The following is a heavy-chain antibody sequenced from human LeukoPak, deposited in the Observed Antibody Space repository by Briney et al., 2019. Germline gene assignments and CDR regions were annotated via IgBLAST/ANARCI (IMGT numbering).Heavy chain of an antibody. J-gene: IGHJ4*02. Sequence: SETLSLTCAVSGYSISSGYYWGWIRQPPGKGLEWIGSFYHSGSTYYNPSLKSRVTISVDTSKNQFSPKLSSVTAADTAVYYCARQGYQLLFDYWGQGTLVTVSS. D-gene: IGHD2-2*01. CDR2: FYHSGST. V-gene: IGHV4-38-2*01. CDR1: GYSISSGYY. CDR3: ARQGYQLLFDY.